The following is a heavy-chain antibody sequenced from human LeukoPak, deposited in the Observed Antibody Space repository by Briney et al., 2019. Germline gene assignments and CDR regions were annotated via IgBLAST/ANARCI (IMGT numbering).Heavy chain of an antibody. V-gene: IGHV1-69*04. CDR1: GGTFSSYA. J-gene: IGHJ5*02. CDR3: ARGYDSSGYSLINWFDP. CDR2: IIPILGIA. D-gene: IGHD3-22*01. Sequence: GASVKVSCKASGGTFSSYAISWVRQAPGQGLEWMGRIIPILGIANYAQKFQGRVTITADKSTSTAYMELSSLRSEDTAVYYCARGYDSSGYSLINWFDPWGQGTLVTASS.